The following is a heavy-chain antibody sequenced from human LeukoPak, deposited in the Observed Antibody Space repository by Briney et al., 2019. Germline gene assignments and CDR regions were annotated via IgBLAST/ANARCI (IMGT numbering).Heavy chain of an antibody. J-gene: IGHJ4*02. CDR1: GFTFRGYW. CDR3: ARELGATFDN. Sequence: GGSLRLSCAASGFTFRGYWMHWVRHAPGKGLVWVSRIVSDGTSASYADFVEGRFIMSRDNAKNTLYLQLSSLRVEDTAVYYCARELGATFDNWGQGTLVTVSS. V-gene: IGHV3-74*01. CDR2: IVSDGTSA. D-gene: IGHD1-26*01.